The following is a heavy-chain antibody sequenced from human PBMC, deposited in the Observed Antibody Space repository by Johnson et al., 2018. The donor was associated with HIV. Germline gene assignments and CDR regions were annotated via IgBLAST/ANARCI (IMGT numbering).Heavy chain of an antibody. CDR1: GFTFSSYA. D-gene: IGHD2-15*01. CDR2: IHYDGSNK. Sequence: VQLVESGGGVVQPGRSLRLSCAASGFTFSSYAMHWVRQAPGKGLEWVAFIHYDGSNKYYADSVKGRFTISRDNSKNTLYLQMNSLRAEDTAVYYCAKEEDIWRLGLYRSFDIWGQGTMVTVSS. CDR3: AKEEDIWRLGLYRSFDI. V-gene: IGHV3-30*02. J-gene: IGHJ3*02.